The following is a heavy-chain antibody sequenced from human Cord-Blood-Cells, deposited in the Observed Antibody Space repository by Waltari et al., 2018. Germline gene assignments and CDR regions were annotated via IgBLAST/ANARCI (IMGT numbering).Heavy chain of an antibody. D-gene: IGHD3-22*01. CDR2: FDPEDGET. J-gene: IGHJ6*02. CDR1: GYTLTELS. V-gene: IGHV1-24*01. CDR3: ATHTPPHYYDSSGYYYYGMDV. Sequence: QVQLVQSGAEVKKPGASVKVSCKVSGYTLTELSMPWVRQAPGKGLEWMGGFDPEDGETIYAQKFQGRVTMTEDTSTDTAYMELSSLRSEDTAVYYCATHTPPHYYDSSGYYYYGMDVWGQGTTVTVSS.